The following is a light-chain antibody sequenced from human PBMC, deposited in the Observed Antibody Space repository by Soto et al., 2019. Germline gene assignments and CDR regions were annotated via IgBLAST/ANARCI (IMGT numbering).Light chain of an antibody. CDR2: AAS. CDR3: QQSYSTLFT. CDR1: QSISTY. V-gene: IGKV1-39*01. J-gene: IGKJ3*01. Sequence: DIQMTQSPSSLSASVGDRVTITCRASQSISTYLNWYQQKPGKAPKLLIYAASSLQSGVPSRFNGSGSGTDFTLTISSLQPEDFAIYSCQQSYSTLFTFGPGTKVDIK.